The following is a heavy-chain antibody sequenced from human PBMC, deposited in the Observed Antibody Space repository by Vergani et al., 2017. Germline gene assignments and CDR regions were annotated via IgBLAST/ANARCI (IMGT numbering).Heavy chain of an antibody. J-gene: IGHJ4*02. CDR1: GYSFNNYA. CDR3: ARAKRCRLAVGATDS. V-gene: IGHV7-4-1*01. Sequence: QEQLVQSGSELKKPGASVKVSCKASGYSFNNYAIHWVRQAPGQGLEGMGWINPTTGNPTYARAFTGRFVFSLDTSISTAYLQIGSLKAEDTAVYFCARAKRCRLAVGATDSWGQGTLLTVSS. CDR2: INPTTGNP. D-gene: IGHD6-19*01.